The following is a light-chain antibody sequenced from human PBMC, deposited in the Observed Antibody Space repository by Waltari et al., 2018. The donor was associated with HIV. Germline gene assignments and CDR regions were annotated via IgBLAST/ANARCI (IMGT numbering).Light chain of an antibody. CDR2: AAS. J-gene: IGKJ4*01. Sequence: AIRMTQSPSSLSASTGDRVTITCRADQRISSYVAWYQHNPGEAPKLLIYAASTLQSGVPSRFSGSGSGTNFSLTITCLQSEDFASYYCQQSNSFPSFTFGGGTKVEIK. CDR3: QQSNSFPSFT. V-gene: IGKV1-8*01. CDR1: QRISSY.